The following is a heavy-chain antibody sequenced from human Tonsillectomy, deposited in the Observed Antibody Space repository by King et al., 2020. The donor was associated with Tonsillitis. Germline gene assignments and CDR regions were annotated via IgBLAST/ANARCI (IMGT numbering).Heavy chain of an antibody. CDR3: ARDSPLAMAGIVSYMDV. D-gene: IGHD6-19*01. Sequence: QLQESGPGLVKPSETLSLACTVSGASISTYYWNWLRQPAGKGLEWIGRIYTSGSTNYNPALRSRVTISVDTSNNQLSLTLSSVTAADTAVYYCARDSPLAMAGIVSYMDVWGIGATVTVSS. J-gene: IGHJ6*03. V-gene: IGHV4-4*07. CDR2: IYTSGST. CDR1: GASISTYY.